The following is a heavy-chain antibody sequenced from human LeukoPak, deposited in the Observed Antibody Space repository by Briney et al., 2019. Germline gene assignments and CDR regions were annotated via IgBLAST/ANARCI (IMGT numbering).Heavy chain of an antibody. CDR3: AKEWGRGAAAGSDY. CDR1: GFTFSSYD. V-gene: IGHV3-23*01. CDR2: ISGSGGST. J-gene: IGHJ4*02. Sequence: GGSLRLSCTASGFTFSSYDMSWVRQAPGKGLEWVSAISGSGGSTYYADSVKGRFTISRDNSKNTLYLQMNSLRADDTAVYYCAKEWGRGAAAGSDYWGQGTLVTVSS. D-gene: IGHD6-13*01.